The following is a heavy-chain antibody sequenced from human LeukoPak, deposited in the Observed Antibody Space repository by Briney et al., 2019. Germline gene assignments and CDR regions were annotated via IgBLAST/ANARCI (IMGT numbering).Heavy chain of an antibody. J-gene: IGHJ4*02. CDR2: INHSGST. CDR3: ASGGKWLVRLYYFDY. CDR1: GGSLSGYY. D-gene: IGHD6-19*01. Sequence: SETLSLTCAVYGGSLSGYYWSWIRQPPGKGLEWIGEINHSGSTNYNPSLKSRVTISVDTSKNQFSLKLSSVTAADTAVYYCASGGKWLVRLYYFDYWGQGTLVTVSS. V-gene: IGHV4-34*01.